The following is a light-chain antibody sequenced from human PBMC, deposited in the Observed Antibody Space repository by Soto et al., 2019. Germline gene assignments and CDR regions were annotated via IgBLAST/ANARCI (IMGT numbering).Light chain of an antibody. V-gene: IGLV2-8*01. CDR2: EVS. CDR3: SSYAGSNNPVI. Sequence: SALTQPPSASGSPGQSVTISCTGTSSDVGGYNYVSWYQQHPGKAPKFLIFEVSRRPSGVPDRFSGSKSGNTASLTVSGLQADDEADYYCSSYAGSNNPVIFGGGTKLTV. J-gene: IGLJ2*01. CDR1: SSDVGGYNY.